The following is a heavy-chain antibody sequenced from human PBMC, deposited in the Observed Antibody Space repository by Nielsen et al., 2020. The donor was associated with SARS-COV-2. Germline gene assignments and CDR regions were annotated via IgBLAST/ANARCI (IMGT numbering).Heavy chain of an antibody. CDR1: GFTFSSYA. D-gene: IGHD2/OR15-2a*01. CDR3: ARDLSGMRFYFDY. V-gene: IGHV3-30-3*01. Sequence: GESLKISCAASGFTFSSYAMHWVRQAPGKGLEWVAVISYDGSNKYYADSVKGRFTISRDNSKNTLYLQMNSLRAEDTAVYYCARDLSGMRFYFDYWGQGTLVTVSS. J-gene: IGHJ4*02. CDR2: ISYDGSNK.